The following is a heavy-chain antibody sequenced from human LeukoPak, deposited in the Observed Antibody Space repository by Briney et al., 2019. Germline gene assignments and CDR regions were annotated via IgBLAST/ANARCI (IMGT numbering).Heavy chain of an antibody. Sequence: GGSLRLSCAASGFTFSNYWMSWVRQAPGKGLEWVANIKQDGSEKYYVDSVKGRFTISRDNAKNSLYLQMNSLRAEDTAVYYCARRPYYDFWGGYLYYMDVWGKGTTVTVSS. D-gene: IGHD3-3*01. CDR2: IKQDGSEK. CDR3: ARRPYYDFWGGYLYYMDV. V-gene: IGHV3-7*01. J-gene: IGHJ6*03. CDR1: GFTFSNYW.